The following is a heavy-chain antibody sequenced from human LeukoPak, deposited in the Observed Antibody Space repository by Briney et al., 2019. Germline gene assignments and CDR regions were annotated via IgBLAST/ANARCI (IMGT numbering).Heavy chain of an antibody. D-gene: IGHD6-19*01. CDR1: GGSISSYY. V-gene: IGHV4-59*01. CDR2: IYYSGST. J-gene: IGHJ4*02. CDR3: ARAGSSGWIFDY. Sequence: PSETLSLTCTVSGGSISSYYWSWIRQPPGKGLEWIGYIYYSGSTNYKPSLKSRVTISVDTSKNQFSLKLSSVTAADTAVYYCARAGSSGWIFDYWGQGTLVTVSS.